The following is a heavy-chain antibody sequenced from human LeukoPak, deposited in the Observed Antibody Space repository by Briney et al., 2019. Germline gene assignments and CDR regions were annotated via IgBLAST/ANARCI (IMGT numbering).Heavy chain of an antibody. V-gene: IGHV3-66*01. J-gene: IGHJ4*02. CDR3: ARYSSSSWYYDY. Sequence: GGSLRLSCAASGFTFSSYGMQWVRQAPGKGLEWVSVIYSGGNTYYADSVKGRFTISRDNSKNTLYLQMNSLRAEDTAVYYCARYSSSSWYYDYWGQGTLVTVSS. CDR2: IYSGGNT. D-gene: IGHD6-13*01. CDR1: GFTFSSYG.